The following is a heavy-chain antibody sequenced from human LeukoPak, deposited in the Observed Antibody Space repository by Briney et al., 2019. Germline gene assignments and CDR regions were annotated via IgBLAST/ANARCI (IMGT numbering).Heavy chain of an antibody. CDR2: IFHDGRT. Sequence: PSETLSLTCTVSNYSITMGYYWGWIRQSPGKGLEWIGSIFHDGRTSYNPSLKSRVTISVDTSKNQFSLKVTFVTAADTAVYYCPRCDHVWETPGMDAFDLWGQGTMVTVSS. J-gene: IGHJ3*01. D-gene: IGHD3-16*01. V-gene: IGHV4-38-2*02. CDR3: PRCDHVWETPGMDAFDL. CDR1: NYSITMGYY.